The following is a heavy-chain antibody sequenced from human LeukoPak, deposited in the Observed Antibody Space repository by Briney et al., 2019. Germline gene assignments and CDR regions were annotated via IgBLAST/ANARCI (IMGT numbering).Heavy chain of an antibody. D-gene: IGHD3-10*01. J-gene: IGHJ6*02. CDR2: ISSSSSYI. Sequence: PGGSLRLSCAASGFTFSSYSMNWVRQASGKGLEWVSSISSSSSYIYYADSVKGRFTISRDNAKSSLYLQMNSLRAEDTAVYYCARDLMAPSGYYYGMDVWGQGTTVTVSS. CDR3: ARDLMAPSGYYYGMDV. CDR1: GFTFSSYS. V-gene: IGHV3-21*01.